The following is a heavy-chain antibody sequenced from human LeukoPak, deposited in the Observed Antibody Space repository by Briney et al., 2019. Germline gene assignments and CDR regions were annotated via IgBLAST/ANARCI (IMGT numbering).Heavy chain of an antibody. J-gene: IGHJ4*02. D-gene: IGHD3-22*01. CDR3: ARGSTARYYYDSSGYYRGAFDY. Sequence: ASVEVSCKASGYTFTTYGLSWVRQAPGQGIEWMGWISDYNGHTNYAQKLQGRVTMTTDTSTSTAYMELRSLRSDDTAVYYCARGSTARYYYDSSGYYRGAFDYWGQGTLVTVSS. V-gene: IGHV1-18*01. CDR2: ISDYNGHT. CDR1: GYTFTTYG.